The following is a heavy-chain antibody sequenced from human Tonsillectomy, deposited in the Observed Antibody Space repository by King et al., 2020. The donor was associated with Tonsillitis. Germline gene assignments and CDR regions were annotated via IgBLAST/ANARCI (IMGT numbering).Heavy chain of an antibody. Sequence: QLQESGPGLVKPSQTLSLTCTVSGGTISTGGWNWSWIRQLPGKGLEWIGNVYYSGSTYYNPSLKSRVAMSVDTSKNQFSLKLSSVTAAHTAIYYCARDVRRYYTSGERSSYYYMDVWGKGTTVTVSS. D-gene: IGHD3-10*01. CDR2: VYYSGST. J-gene: IGHJ6*03. CDR3: ARDVRRYYTSGERSSYYYMDV. CDR1: GGTISTGGWN. V-gene: IGHV4-31*03.